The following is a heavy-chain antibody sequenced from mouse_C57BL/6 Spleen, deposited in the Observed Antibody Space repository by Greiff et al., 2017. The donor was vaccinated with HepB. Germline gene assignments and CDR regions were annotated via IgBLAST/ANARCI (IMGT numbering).Heavy chain of an antibody. D-gene: IGHD1-1*01. CDR1: GYTFTSYW. V-gene: IGHV1-64*01. Sequence: VQLQQSGAELVKPGASVKLSCKASGYTFTSYWMHWVKQRPGQGLEWIGMIHPNSGSTNYNEKFKSKATLTVDKSSSTAYMQLSSLTSEDSAVYYCARSRRITTVVNYFDYWGQGTTLTVSS. J-gene: IGHJ2*01. CDR3: ARSRRITTVVNYFDY. CDR2: IHPNSGST.